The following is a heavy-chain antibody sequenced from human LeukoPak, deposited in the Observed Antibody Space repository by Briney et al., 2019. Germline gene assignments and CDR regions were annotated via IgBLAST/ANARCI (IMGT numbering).Heavy chain of an antibody. Sequence: PVKVSCKASGGTFSSYAISWVRQAPGQGLEWMGGIIPIFGTANYAQKFQGRVTITADKSTSTAYMELSSLRSEDTAVYYCARPLGYCSGGSCFDAFDIWGQGTMVTVSS. J-gene: IGHJ3*02. D-gene: IGHD2-15*01. V-gene: IGHV1-69*06. CDR2: IIPIFGTA. CDR1: GGTFSSYA. CDR3: ARPLGYCSGGSCFDAFDI.